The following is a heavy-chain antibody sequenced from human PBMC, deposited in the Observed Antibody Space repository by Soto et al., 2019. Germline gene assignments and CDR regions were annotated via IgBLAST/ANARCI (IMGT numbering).Heavy chain of an antibody. J-gene: IGHJ6*03. Sequence: GGSLRLSCAASGFTFSSNAMSWVRQAPGKGLDWVSTSGSGGGRYYADSVKGRFTISRDNSQNTLYLQMNSLRAEDTAVYYCAKRVPYYMDVWGKGTTVTVSS. CDR2: SGSGGGR. V-gene: IGHV3-23*01. D-gene: IGHD3-10*01. CDR3: AKRVPYYMDV. CDR1: GFTFSSNA.